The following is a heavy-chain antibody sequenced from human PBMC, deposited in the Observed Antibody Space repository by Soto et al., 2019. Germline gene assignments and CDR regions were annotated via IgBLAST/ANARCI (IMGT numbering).Heavy chain of an antibody. Sequence: PGGSLRLSCAASGFTFSSYSMIWVRQAPGKGLEWVSYISSSSSSIFYADSVKRRFTISRDNAKNSLYLQMNSLRDGDTAIYYCARVWTYDSSDYNQKYYYGMDIWGRGTTVTVSS. V-gene: IGHV3-48*02. J-gene: IGHJ6*02. CDR1: GFTFSSYS. CDR3: ARVWTYDSSDYNQKYYYGMDI. D-gene: IGHD3-22*01. CDR2: ISSSSSSI.